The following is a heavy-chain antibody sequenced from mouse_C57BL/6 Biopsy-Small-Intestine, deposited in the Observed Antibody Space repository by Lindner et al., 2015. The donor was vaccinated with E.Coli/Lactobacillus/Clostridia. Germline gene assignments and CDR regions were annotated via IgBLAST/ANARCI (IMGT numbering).Heavy chain of an antibody. CDR1: GYAFSSSW. CDR3: APTGNFDY. J-gene: IGHJ2*01. Sequence: VQLQESGPELVKPGASVKISCKASGYAFSSSWMNWVKQRPGKGLEWTGRIYPGDGDTNYNGKFKGKATLTADKSSSTAYMQLSSLTSEDSAVYFCAPTGNFDYWGQGTTLTVSS. CDR2: IYPGDGDT. V-gene: IGHV1-82*01. D-gene: IGHD4-1*02.